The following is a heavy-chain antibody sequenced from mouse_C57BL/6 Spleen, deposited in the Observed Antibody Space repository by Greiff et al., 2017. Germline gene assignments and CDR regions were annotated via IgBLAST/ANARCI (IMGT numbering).Heavy chain of an antibody. D-gene: IGHD2-1*01. CDR3: TKSGKYVGGFAD. CDR2: IDPENGDT. CDR1: GFNIKDDY. V-gene: IGHV14-4*01. J-gene: IGHJ3*01. Sequence: EVQLQQSGAELVRPGASVKLSCTASGFNIKDDYMHWVKQRPEQGLEWIGWIDPENGDTEYASKFQGKATITAETSSNTTYLQLSSLTSEDTAVYYCTKSGKYVGGFADWGQGTLVTVAT.